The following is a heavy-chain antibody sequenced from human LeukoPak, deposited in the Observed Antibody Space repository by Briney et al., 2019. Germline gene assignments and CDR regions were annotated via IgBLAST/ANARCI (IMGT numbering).Heavy chain of an antibody. J-gene: IGHJ4*02. CDR3: ARSRYSTSFDY. Sequence: PSETLSLTCTVSGGSISSYYWSWIRQPPGKGLEWIGYIYYSGSTNYNPSLKSRVTISVDTSKNQFSLKLRSVTAADTAVYYCARSRYSTSFDYWGQGTLVTVSS. D-gene: IGHD6-13*01. CDR1: GGSISSYY. V-gene: IGHV4-59*01. CDR2: IYYSGST.